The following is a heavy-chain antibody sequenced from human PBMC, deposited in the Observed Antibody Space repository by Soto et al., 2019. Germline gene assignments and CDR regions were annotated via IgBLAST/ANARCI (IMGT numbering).Heavy chain of an antibody. CDR1: GFTFGAYT. CDR2: ISYDGNRE. V-gene: IGHV3-30*09. D-gene: IGHD1-26*01. Sequence: QMHLVESGGGVVQPGGSLRLSCAASGFTFGAYTMHWVRQAPGKGLEWVTDISYDGNRERYTDPVKGRLAVSRDNPKRPVYLQMNSLRPEDTAVYYCARDGYSGRSDGFDIWGQGTMVTVSS. CDR3: ARDGYSGRSDGFDI. J-gene: IGHJ3*02.